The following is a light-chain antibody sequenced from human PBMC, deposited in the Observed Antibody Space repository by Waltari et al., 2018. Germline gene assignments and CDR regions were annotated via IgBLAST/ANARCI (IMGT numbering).Light chain of an antibody. V-gene: IGKV1-9*01. CDR3: QQLSSHPQ. J-gene: IGKJ4*01. CDR1: QGIYSY. CDR2: AAS. Sequence: DFQLTQSPSFLSASVGDRVTITCRASQGIYSYLGWYQQKPGKAPKLLIYAASTLQSGVPSRFIGSGSGTEFTLTISSLQPEDFATYYCQQLSSHPQFGGGTKVEIK.